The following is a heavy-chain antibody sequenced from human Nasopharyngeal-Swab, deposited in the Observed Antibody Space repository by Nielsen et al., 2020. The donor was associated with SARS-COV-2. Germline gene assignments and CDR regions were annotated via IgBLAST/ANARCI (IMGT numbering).Heavy chain of an antibody. J-gene: IGHJ5*02. CDR1: GGSISSSNW. CDR2: INHSGST. V-gene: IGHV4-4*02. CDR3: ARSPRGGFDP. D-gene: IGHD3-10*01. Sequence: GSLRLSCAVSGGSISSSNWWSWVRQPPGKGLEWIGEINHSGSTNYNPSLKSRVTISVDTSKNQFSLKLSSVTAADTAVYYCARSPRGGFDPWGQGTLVTVSS.